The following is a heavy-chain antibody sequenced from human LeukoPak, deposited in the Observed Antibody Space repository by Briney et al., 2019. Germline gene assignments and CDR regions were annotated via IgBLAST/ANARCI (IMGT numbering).Heavy chain of an antibody. J-gene: IGHJ4*02. Sequence: PSGGSLRLSCAASGFTFSSYGMSWVRQAPGKGLEWVSAISGSGGSTYYADSVKGRFTISRDNSKNTLYLQMNSLRAEDTAVYYCAKQFLWFGELSHFDYWGQGTLFTVSS. V-gene: IGHV3-23*01. CDR2: ISGSGGST. CDR1: GFTFSSYG. D-gene: IGHD3-10*01. CDR3: AKQFLWFGELSHFDY.